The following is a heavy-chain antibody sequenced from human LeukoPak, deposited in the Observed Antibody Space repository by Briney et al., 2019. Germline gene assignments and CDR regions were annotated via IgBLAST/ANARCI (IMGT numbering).Heavy chain of an antibody. CDR2: MSNDGNSK. CDR3: ARARATGSVTIGI. V-gene: IGHV3-30-3*01. D-gene: IGHD4-17*01. CDR1: GFTFSSYT. Sequence: GRSLRLSCAASGFTFSSYTMHWVRQAPGKGLEWVAVMSNDGNSKYHAGSVKGRFTISRDTSKSTLDLQMNGLRPEDTAVYYCARARATGSVTIGIWGQGTLVTVSS. J-gene: IGHJ4*02.